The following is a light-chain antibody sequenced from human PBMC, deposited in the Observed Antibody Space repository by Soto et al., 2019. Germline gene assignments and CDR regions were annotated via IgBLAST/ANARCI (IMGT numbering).Light chain of an antibody. V-gene: IGLV1-40*01. J-gene: IGLJ1*01. CDR3: QSDDSSLSGYV. CDR1: IGAGYD. CDR2: GNS. Sequence: QSALTQPPSVSGAPGQRVTISCTGNIGAGYDVHWYQQLPGIAPKLLIYGNSNRPSGVPDRFSGSKSGTSASLAITGLQAEDEADYYCQSDDSSLSGYVFGTGTKVTVL.